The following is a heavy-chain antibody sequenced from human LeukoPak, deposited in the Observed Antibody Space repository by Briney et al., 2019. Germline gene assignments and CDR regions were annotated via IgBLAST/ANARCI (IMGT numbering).Heavy chain of an antibody. J-gene: IGHJ5*02. Sequence: SVKVSCKASGGTFSSYTISWLRQAPGQGLEWMGRTIPILGIANFAKKFQGRVTITADKSTSTAYMELSSLRSEDTAVYYCARTYYYGSGSQNWFDPWGQGTLVTVSS. CDR3: ARTYYYGSGSQNWFDP. V-gene: IGHV1-69*02. CDR1: GGTFSSYT. D-gene: IGHD3-10*01. CDR2: TIPILGIA.